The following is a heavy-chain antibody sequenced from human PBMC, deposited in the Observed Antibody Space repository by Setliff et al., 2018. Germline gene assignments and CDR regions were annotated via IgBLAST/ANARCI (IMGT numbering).Heavy chain of an antibody. CDR3: ARDRYYNSWSGTSITAPHDAFDI. Sequence: ASVKVSCKASGYTFTGYYLHWVRQAPGQGLEWMGIINPSGGLTRYAQKFQGRVTMTRDTSTSTVYMEVSSLSSEDTAVYYCARDRYYNSWSGTSITAPHDAFDIWGQGTMVTVSS. CDR2: INPSGGLT. J-gene: IGHJ3*02. V-gene: IGHV1-46*03. D-gene: IGHD3-3*01. CDR1: GYTFTGYY.